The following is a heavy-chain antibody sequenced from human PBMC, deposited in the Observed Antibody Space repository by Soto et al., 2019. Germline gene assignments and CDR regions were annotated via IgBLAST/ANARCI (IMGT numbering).Heavy chain of an antibody. Sequence: PSQTLSLTCAISGDSVSSHTASWNWIRQSPSRGLEWLGRTYFRSKWYNDYAVSVKSRIVINPDTSNNPFSLQLNSVTPEDTAVYFCAKGDNLGPKTGYAFDPWGQGTLGTVSS. J-gene: IGHJ5*02. V-gene: IGHV6-1*01. D-gene: IGHD5-12*01. CDR3: AKGDNLGPKTGYAFDP. CDR2: TYFRSKWYN. CDR1: GDSVSSHTAS.